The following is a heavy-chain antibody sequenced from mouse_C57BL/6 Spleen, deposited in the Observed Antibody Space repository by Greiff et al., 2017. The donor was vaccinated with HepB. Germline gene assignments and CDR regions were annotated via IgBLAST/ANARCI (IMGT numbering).Heavy chain of an antibody. V-gene: IGHV1-53*01. CDR1: GYTFTSYW. CDR2: INPSNGGT. J-gene: IGHJ1*03. D-gene: IGHD1-1*01. CDR3: ASPYYYGSSYDWYFDV. Sequence: QVQLQQSGTELVKPGASVKLSCKASGYTFTSYWMHWVKQRPGQGLEWIGNINPSNGGTNYNEKFKSKATLTVDKSSSTAYMQLSSLTSEDSAVYYCASPYYYGSSYDWYFDVWGTGTTVTVSS.